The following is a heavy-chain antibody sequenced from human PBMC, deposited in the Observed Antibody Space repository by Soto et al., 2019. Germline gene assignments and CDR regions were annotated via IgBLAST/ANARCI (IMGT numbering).Heavy chain of an antibody. J-gene: IGHJ4*02. V-gene: IGHV1-46*01. Sequence: QVQLMQSGAEVKKPGASVKVSCKASGDTFTDYYIHWVRQAPGQGLEWMGTVNPSGGHTTYAQHFLGRVTMTRDTSPSTLYMELTSLTSDDTARYYCARGGHVVVVPAALDYWGQGTLVTVSS. D-gene: IGHD2-21*02. CDR3: ARGGHVVVVPAALDY. CDR2: VNPSGGHT. CDR1: GDTFTDYY.